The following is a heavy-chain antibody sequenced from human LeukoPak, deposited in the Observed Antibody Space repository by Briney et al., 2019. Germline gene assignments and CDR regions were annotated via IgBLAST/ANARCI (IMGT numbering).Heavy chain of an antibody. J-gene: IGHJ3*02. CDR1: GYTFTSYG. CDR2: ISAYNGNT. Sequence: GASVKVSCKASGYTFTSYGISWVRQAPGQGLEWMGWISAYNGNTNYAQKLQGRVTMTTDTSTSTAYMELRSLRSDDTAVYYCARCPDLIAAAAQANDAFDIWGQGTMVTVSS. D-gene: IGHD6-13*01. V-gene: IGHV1-18*01. CDR3: ARCPDLIAAAAQANDAFDI.